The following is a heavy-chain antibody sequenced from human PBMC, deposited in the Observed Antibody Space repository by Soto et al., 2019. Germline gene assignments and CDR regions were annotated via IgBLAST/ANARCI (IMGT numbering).Heavy chain of an antibody. Sequence: PGGSLRLSCEASGFTLRNYAMTWIRQAPGKGLEWVSLISANDVGTYYAESVKTRFTISTDQSRNTVYLQMDSLRADDTAIYYCLQVPAATFRGLYYYGMDVWGQGTTVTVSS. CDR2: ISANDVGT. J-gene: IGHJ6*02. D-gene: IGHD2-2*01. CDR1: GFTLRNYA. CDR3: LQVPAATFRGLYYYGMDV. V-gene: IGHV3-23*01.